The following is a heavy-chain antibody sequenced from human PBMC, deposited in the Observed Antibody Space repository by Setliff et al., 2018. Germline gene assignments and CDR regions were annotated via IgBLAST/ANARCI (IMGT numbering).Heavy chain of an antibody. D-gene: IGHD2-2*01. J-gene: IGHJ3*01. CDR3: ARFGGSCSSSSCYASDL. CDR1: GYTFTSYG. Sequence: ASVKVSCKASGYTFTSYGISWVRQAPGQGLDWMGWISAYNGNTTYAQKFQGRVTMTTDTSTGTGYMELRSLRSDDTAVYFCARFGGSCSSSSCYASDLWGQGTRVTVSS. CDR2: ISAYNGNT. V-gene: IGHV1-18*01.